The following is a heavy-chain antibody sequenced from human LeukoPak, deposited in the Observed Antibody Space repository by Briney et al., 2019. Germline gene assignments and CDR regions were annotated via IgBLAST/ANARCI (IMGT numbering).Heavy chain of an antibody. Sequence: GGSLRLSCAASGFSFSDHHMSWVRQVPGKGLEWLAHISRDGNIIVYADSVKGRFTISRDNAKQSVYLEMKSLRPEDTAVYYCARYVLLMDYWGQGTLVPVSS. CDR3: ARYVLLMDY. CDR1: GFSFSDHH. CDR2: ISRDGNII. V-gene: IGHV3-11*01. J-gene: IGHJ4*02. D-gene: IGHD3-16*01.